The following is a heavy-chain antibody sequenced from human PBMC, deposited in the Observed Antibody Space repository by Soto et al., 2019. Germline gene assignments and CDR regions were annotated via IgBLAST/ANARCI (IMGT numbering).Heavy chain of an antibody. CDR3: ARGSRANYYYGSGVTNNWFDP. J-gene: IGHJ5*02. V-gene: IGHV3-30-3*01. Sequence: GSLRLSCAASGFTFSSYAMHWVRQAPGKGLEWVAVISYDGSNKYYADSVKGRFTISRDNSKNTLYLQMNSLRAEDTAVYYCARGSRANYYYGSGVTNNWFDPWGQGTLVTVSS. D-gene: IGHD3-10*01. CDR1: GFTFSSYA. CDR2: ISYDGSNK.